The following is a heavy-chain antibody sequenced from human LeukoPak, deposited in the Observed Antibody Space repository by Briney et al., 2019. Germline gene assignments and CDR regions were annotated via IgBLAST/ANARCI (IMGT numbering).Heavy chain of an antibody. Sequence: PGGSLRLSCAASGFTFSSYSMNWVRQAPGKGLEWVSYISSSSSTIYYADSVKGRFTISRDNAKNSLYLQMNSLRVEDTAVYYCARDLRSSWEYFQHWGQGTLVTVSS. CDR3: ARDLRSSWEYFQH. CDR1: GFTFSSYS. CDR2: ISSSSSTI. D-gene: IGHD6-13*01. V-gene: IGHV3-48*04. J-gene: IGHJ1*01.